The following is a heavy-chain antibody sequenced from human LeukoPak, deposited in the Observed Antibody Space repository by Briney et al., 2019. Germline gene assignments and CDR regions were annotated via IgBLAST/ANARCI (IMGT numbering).Heavy chain of an antibody. J-gene: IGHJ6*02. CDR1: GFTLSSHA. CDR3: AKDPTGGYSPDGMDV. D-gene: IGHD5-18*01. V-gene: IGHV3-30*04. Sequence: GGSLRLSCAASGFTLSSHAMHWVRQAPGKGLEWLSFISYDGRNKYYADSVKGRFTISRDNSKSTLHLQMSSLRTEDTAVYYCAKDPTGGYSPDGMDVWGRGTTVTVSS. CDR2: ISYDGRNK.